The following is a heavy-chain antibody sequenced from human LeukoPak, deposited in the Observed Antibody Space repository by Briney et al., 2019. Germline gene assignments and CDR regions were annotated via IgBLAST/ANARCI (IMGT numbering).Heavy chain of an antibody. J-gene: IGHJ4*02. CDR1: GFTFSSYW. CDR2: IKQDGSEK. D-gene: IGHD2-2*02. CDR3: AREWPDCSSTSCYTGLDY. V-gene: IGHV3-7*01. Sequence: GGSLRLSCAASGFTFSSYWMSWVRQAPGKGLEWVANIKQDGSEKYYVDSVKGRFTISRDNSKNTLYLQMNSLRAEDTAVYYCAREWPDCSSTSCYTGLDYWGQGTLVTVSS.